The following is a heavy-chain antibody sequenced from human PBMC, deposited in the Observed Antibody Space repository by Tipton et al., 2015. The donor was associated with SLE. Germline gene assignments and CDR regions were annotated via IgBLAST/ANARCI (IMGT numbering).Heavy chain of an antibody. Sequence: GSLRLSCAASGFIFSINDIHWLRQPTGEGLEWVAGIGKGGDTYYSGSVKGRFTISRENAKNFVYLQMNSLRVGDTAVYYCTRGARGWDYWGQGTLVTVSS. CDR1: GFIFSIND. CDR3: TRGARGWDY. CDR2: IGKGGDT. J-gene: IGHJ4*02. D-gene: IGHD6-19*01. V-gene: IGHV3-13*01.